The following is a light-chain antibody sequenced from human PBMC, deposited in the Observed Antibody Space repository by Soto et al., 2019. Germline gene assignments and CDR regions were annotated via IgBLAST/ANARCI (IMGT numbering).Light chain of an antibody. CDR1: QGIRND. V-gene: IGKV1-6*01. J-gene: IGKJ1*01. CDR2: AAA. Sequence: AIQMTQSPPSLSASVGDRVTITCRASQGIRNDLGWYQQKPGKPPKLLIYAAATLQIGVPSRLSGSGSGTDFTLTIRSLQSEDVAVYYCQQYNNWPTFGQGTKVDIK. CDR3: QQYNNWPT.